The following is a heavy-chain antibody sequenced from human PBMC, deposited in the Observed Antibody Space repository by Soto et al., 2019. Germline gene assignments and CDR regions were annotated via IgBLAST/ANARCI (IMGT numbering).Heavy chain of an antibody. Sequence: EVQLVESGGGLVQPGGSLRLSCAASGFIFSSYDMHWVRQPTGKGLEWVSAIGTAGDTYYPGSVKGRFTISREDAKNSLSLQMNSLRAGDTAVYYCARVGSGRSFDLWGRGTLVTVSS. CDR1: GFIFSSYD. J-gene: IGHJ2*01. D-gene: IGHD3-10*01. CDR3: ARVGSGRSFDL. CDR2: IGTAGDT. V-gene: IGHV3-13*01.